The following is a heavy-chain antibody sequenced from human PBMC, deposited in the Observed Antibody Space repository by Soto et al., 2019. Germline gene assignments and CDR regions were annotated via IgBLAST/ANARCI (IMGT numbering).Heavy chain of an antibody. CDR1: GGTFSSYA. Sequence: QVQLVQSGAEVKKPGSSVKVSCKASGGTFSSYAISWVRQAPGQGLEWMGGIIPILGTANYAQKFKGRVTINADKSTSKAYMELSSLRSEDTAVYYCARVVNYAYVWGSYRIDSGYGMDVWGQGTTVTVAS. CDR2: IIPILGTA. CDR3: ARVVNYAYVWGSYRIDSGYGMDV. D-gene: IGHD3-16*02. V-gene: IGHV1-69*06. J-gene: IGHJ6*02.